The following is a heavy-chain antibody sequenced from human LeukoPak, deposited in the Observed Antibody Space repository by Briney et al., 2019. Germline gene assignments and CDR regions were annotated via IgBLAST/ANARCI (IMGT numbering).Heavy chain of an antibody. Sequence: SETLSLTCTVSGGSISSTNYYWGWLRQPPGKGLEWIGSIYYSGNTYSNPSLKSRVTISIDTSKNQFSLKVSSVTASDTAVYYCARDFGLNYFDYWGQGTLVTVSS. CDR2: IYYSGNT. V-gene: IGHV4-39*07. CDR3: ARDFGLNYFDY. CDR1: GGSISSTNYY. J-gene: IGHJ4*02. D-gene: IGHD3/OR15-3a*01.